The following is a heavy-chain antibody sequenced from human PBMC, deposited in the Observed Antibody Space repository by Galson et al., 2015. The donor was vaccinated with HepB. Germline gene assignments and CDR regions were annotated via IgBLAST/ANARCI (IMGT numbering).Heavy chain of an antibody. CDR2: TYYRSKWYS. CDR1: GDSVSSNSAA. D-gene: IGHD6-19*01. CDR3: ARVAGTIYYYGMDV. V-gene: IGHV6-1*01. J-gene: IGHJ6*02. Sequence: CAISGDSVSSNSAAWNWIRRSPSRGLEWLGRTYYRSKWYSDYAVSVRSRISINVDTSRNQFSLQLNSVTPEDTAVYHCARVAGTIYYYGMDVWGQGTTVTVSS.